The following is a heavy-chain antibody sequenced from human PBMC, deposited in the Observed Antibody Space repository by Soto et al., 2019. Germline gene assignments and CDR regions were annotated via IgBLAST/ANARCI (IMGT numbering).Heavy chain of an antibody. CDR1: GFTFSSYG. CDR2: ISYDGSNK. J-gene: IGHJ4*02. V-gene: IGHV3-30*18. CDR3: AKVRCAYSSGCPRGYYFDY. D-gene: IGHD6-19*01. Sequence: GGSLRLSCAASGFTFSSYGMHWVRQAPGKGLEWVAVISYDGSNKYYADSVKGRFTISRDNSKNTLYLQMNSLRAEDTAVYYCAKVRCAYSSGCPRGYYFDYWGQGTLVTAPQ.